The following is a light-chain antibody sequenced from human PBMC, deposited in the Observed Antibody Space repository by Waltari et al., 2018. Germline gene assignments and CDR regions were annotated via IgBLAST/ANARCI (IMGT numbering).Light chain of an antibody. CDR3: QHYVRLPAT. V-gene: IGKV3-20*01. CDR2: GAS. CDR1: QSVTRAL. J-gene: IGKJ1*01. Sequence: EILLTQSPGTLSLSPGERATLSCRASQSVTRALAWYQQKPGQAPRLLIYGASNRATGIPDRFSGSGAGTHFSLTISRLEPEDFAVYYCQHYVRLPATFGQGTKVEIK.